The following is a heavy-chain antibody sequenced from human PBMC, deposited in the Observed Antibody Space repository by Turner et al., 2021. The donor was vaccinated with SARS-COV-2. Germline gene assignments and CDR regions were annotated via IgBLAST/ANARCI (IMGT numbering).Heavy chain of an antibody. CDR2: VYYGGST. Sequence: QLQLQESGPGLVKPSETLSLTFTVSGGSIGSSSYYWGWIRQPPGKGLEWIGTVYYGGSTYYNPSLKSRVTISVDTSKNQFSLKLSYVTAADTAVYYCARLPYYYDSSGPIDYWGQGTLVTVSS. D-gene: IGHD3-22*01. V-gene: IGHV4-39*01. CDR1: GGSIGSSSYY. CDR3: ARLPYYYDSSGPIDY. J-gene: IGHJ4*02.